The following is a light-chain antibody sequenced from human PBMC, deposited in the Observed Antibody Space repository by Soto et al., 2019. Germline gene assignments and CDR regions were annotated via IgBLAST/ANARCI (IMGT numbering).Light chain of an antibody. J-gene: IGKJ1*01. CDR1: QSISNY. V-gene: IGKV3-20*01. CDR2: GAS. Sequence: EIVMTQSPDTLSVSPGNRATLSCRASQSISNYLAWYQQKPGQAPRLLIYGASSRATGIPDRFSGSGSGTDFTLTVTRLEPEDFAVYYCQQYGSSQWTFGQGTKVDI. CDR3: QQYGSSQWT.